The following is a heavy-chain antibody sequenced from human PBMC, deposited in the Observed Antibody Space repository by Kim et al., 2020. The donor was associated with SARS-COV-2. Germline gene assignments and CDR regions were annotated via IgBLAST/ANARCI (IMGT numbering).Heavy chain of an antibody. CDR2: IYYSGST. V-gene: IGHV4-39*01. CDR1: GGSISSSSYY. D-gene: IGHD4-4*01. Sequence: SETLSLTCTVSGGSISSSSYYWGWIRQPPGMGREWIGSIYYSGSTYYNPSLKSRVTISVDTTKNQFSLKLSSVTAADTAVYYCGRAFTVTTFDYWGQGTL. CDR3: GRAFTVTTFDY. J-gene: IGHJ4*02.